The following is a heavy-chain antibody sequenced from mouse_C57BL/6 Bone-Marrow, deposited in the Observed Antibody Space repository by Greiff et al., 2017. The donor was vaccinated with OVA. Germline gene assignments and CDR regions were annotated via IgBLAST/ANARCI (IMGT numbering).Heavy chain of an antibody. CDR1: GFTFSSYG. Sequence: EVQVVESGGDLVKPGGSLKLSCAASGFTFSSYGMSWVRQTPDKRLEWVATISSGGSYTYYPDSVKGRFTISRDNAKNTLYLQMSSLKSEDTAMYYCARGIAYWGQGTLVTVSA. CDR2: ISSGGSYT. V-gene: IGHV5-6*01. J-gene: IGHJ3*01. CDR3: ARGIAY.